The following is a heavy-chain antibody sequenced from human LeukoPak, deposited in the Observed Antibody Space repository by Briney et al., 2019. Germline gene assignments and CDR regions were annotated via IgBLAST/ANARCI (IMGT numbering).Heavy chain of an antibody. CDR1: GFTFSNFP. D-gene: IGHD3-16*01. V-gene: IGHV3-30*04. Sequence: GKSLRLSCAVSGFTFSNFPFHWVRQAPGKGLEWVAAISTDGSYKYHGDSVKGRFTISRDNPMNTLYLQMNGLRPDDTAVYYCARSLIPGRWYFDLWGRGTLVTVSS. CDR2: ISTDGSYK. CDR3: ARSLIPGRWYFDL. J-gene: IGHJ2*01.